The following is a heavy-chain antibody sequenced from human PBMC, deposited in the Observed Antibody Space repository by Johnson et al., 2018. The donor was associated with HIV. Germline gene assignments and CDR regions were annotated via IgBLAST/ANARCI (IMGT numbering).Heavy chain of an antibody. Sequence: QVQLVESGGGVVQPGGSLRLSCAASGFAFSNYGLHWVRQSPGRGLEWVAFIRYDESDKYYADSLKGRFTMPRDNSKNTVYLQMNSLRVEDTAVYYCTKDGQPYYNFWSASPDVFDIWGQGTMVSVSS. CDR3: TKDGQPYYNFWSASPDVFDI. J-gene: IGHJ3*02. CDR2: IRYDESDK. CDR1: GFAFSNYG. V-gene: IGHV3-30*02. D-gene: IGHD3-3*01.